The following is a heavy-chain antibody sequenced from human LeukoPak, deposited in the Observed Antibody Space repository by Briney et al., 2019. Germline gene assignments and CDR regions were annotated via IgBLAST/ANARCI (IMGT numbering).Heavy chain of an antibody. D-gene: IGHD3-16*02. V-gene: IGHV4-38-2*02. CDR2: IYHSGST. Sequence: SETLSLTCTVSGYSISSGYYWGWIRQPPGKGLEWIGSIYHSGSTYYNPSLKSRVTISVDTSKNQFSLKLSSVTAADTAVYYCARDHDDYVWGSYRYPYYFDYWGQGTLVTVSS. CDR1: GYSISSGYY. CDR3: ARDHDDYVWGSYRYPYYFDY. J-gene: IGHJ4*02.